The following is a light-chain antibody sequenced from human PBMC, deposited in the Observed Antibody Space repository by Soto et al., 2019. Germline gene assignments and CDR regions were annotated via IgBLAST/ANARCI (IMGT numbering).Light chain of an antibody. CDR3: QQPINCWT. J-gene: IGKJ1*01. Sequence: EIVLTQSPATLSLSPGERAALSYRASQSVSTFLAWYPHKPGQAPRLLIYDASNRATGIPARFSGSGSGTDFTLTISSLEPEDSAFYYCQQPINCWTFGQGTKVEIK. V-gene: IGKV3-11*01. CDR1: QSVSTF. CDR2: DAS.